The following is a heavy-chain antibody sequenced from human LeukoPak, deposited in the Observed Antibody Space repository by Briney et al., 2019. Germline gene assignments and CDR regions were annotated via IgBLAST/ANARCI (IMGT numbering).Heavy chain of an antibody. Sequence: ASVKVSCKASGYTFTSYGISWVRQGPGEGLEWMGWISAYNGNTNFAQKLQGRVTMTTDTPTSTAYMDLRSLRSDDTAVYYCARDQAATNTQVRFCLDWGQGTLVTVSS. CDR1: GYTFTSYG. J-gene: IGHJ4*02. V-gene: IGHV1-18*01. CDR3: ARDQAATNTQVRFCLD. D-gene: IGHD3-9*01. CDR2: ISAYNGNT.